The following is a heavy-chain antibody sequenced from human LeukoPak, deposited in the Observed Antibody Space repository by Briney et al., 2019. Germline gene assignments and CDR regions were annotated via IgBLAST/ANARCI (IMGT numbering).Heavy chain of an antibody. CDR3: ARDRPPYSSGWYEAFGY. CDR1: GGSISSSSYY. V-gene: IGHV4-39*02. J-gene: IGHJ4*02. D-gene: IGHD6-19*01. Sequence: SETLPLTCTVSGGSISSSSYYWGWIRQPPGKGLEWIGSIYYSGSTYYNPSLKSRVTISVDTSKNQFSLKLSSVTAADTAVYYCARDRPPYSSGWYEAFGYWGQGTLVTVSS. CDR2: IYYSGST.